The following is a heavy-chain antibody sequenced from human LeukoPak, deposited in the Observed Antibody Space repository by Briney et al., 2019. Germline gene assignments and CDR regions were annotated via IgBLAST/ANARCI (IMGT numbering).Heavy chain of an antibody. CDR1: GFTFSSYG. Sequence: GGSLRLSCAASGFTFSSYGMHWVRQAPGKGLEWVAVISYDGSNKYYADSVKGRFTISRDNSKNTLYLQMNSLRAEDTAVYYCAKPSSGSYYAYFDYWGQGTLVTVSS. V-gene: IGHV3-30*18. D-gene: IGHD1-26*01. CDR3: AKPSSGSYYAYFDY. J-gene: IGHJ4*02. CDR2: ISYDGSNK.